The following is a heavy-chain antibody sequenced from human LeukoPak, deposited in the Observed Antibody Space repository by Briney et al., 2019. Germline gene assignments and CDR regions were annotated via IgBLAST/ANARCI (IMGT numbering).Heavy chain of an antibody. V-gene: IGHV4-4*07. CDR1: GGSISSYY. D-gene: IGHD3-10*01. Sequence: SETLSLTCTVSGGSISSYYWSWIRQPAGKGLEWIGRIYTSGSTNYNPSLKSRVTISVDRSKNQFSLKLSSVTAADTAVYYCARELLWFGESDYFDYWGQGTLVTVSS. CDR3: ARELLWFGESDYFDY. J-gene: IGHJ4*02. CDR2: IYTSGST.